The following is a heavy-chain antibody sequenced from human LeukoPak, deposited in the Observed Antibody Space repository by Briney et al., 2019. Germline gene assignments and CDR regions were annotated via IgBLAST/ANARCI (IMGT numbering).Heavy chain of an antibody. Sequence: TQTLSLTCTVSGAPLSSDDQYWNWIRQSPGKGLEWIGSIHPSGMLYNNPSLESRFTISIDTSKNQFSLNLNSVTAADTAVYFCSRGLDSRKLGYWGQGTLVTVSS. V-gene: IGHV4-31*03. CDR1: GAPLSSDDQY. CDR3: SRGLDSRKLGY. D-gene: IGHD3-22*01. CDR2: IHPSGML. J-gene: IGHJ4*02.